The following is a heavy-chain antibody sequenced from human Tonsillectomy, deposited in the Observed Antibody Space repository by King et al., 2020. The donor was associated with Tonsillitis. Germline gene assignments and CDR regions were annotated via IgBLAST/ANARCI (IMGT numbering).Heavy chain of an antibody. CDR3: ARHLSYYYDSSVQGAFDI. CDR2: IIPILGIA. V-gene: IGHV1-69*04. J-gene: IGHJ3*02. CDR1: GGTFSSYA. Sequence: QLVQSGAEVKKPGSSVKVSCKASGGTFSSYAISWVRQAPGQGLEWMGRIIPILGIANYAQNFQGRVTITADKSTTTAYMELSSLRSEDTAVYYCARHLSYYYDSSVQGAFDIWGQGPMVTVSS. D-gene: IGHD3-22*01.